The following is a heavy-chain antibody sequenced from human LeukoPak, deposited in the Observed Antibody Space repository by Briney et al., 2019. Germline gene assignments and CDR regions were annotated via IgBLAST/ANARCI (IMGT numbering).Heavy chain of an antibody. D-gene: IGHD3-9*01. Sequence: GGSLRLSCAASGFTFSSFGMHWVRQAPGKGLEWVALIIDESRQFYTPSVKGRFTISRDNSKNTLHLEMNSLRVEDAAVYYCVRDDATDDNGFDIWGQGTMVTVSS. J-gene: IGHJ3*02. CDR3: VRDDATDDNGFDI. CDR2: IIDESRQ. V-gene: IGHV3-30*12. CDR1: GFTFSSFG.